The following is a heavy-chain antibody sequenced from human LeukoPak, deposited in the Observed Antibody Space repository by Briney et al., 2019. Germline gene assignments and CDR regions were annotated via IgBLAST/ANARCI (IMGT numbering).Heavy chain of an antibody. D-gene: IGHD6-13*01. CDR2: FDPEDGET. V-gene: IGHV1-24*01. J-gene: IGHJ4*02. Sequence: ASVKVSCKVSGYTLTELSMHWVRQAPGKGLEWMGGFDPEDGETIYAQKFQGRVTTTEDTSTDTAYMELSSLRSEDTAVYYCATLIYPGIAAAGSGYFDYWGQGTLVTVSS. CDR3: ATLIYPGIAAAGSGYFDY. CDR1: GYTLTELS.